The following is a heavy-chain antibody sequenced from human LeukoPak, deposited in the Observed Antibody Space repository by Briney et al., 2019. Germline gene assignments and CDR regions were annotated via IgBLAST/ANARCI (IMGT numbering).Heavy chain of an antibody. D-gene: IGHD3-22*01. J-gene: IGHJ4*02. CDR3: AGGMYYYDSSGYYPPYYFDY. Sequence: ASVKVSCKASGGTFSSYAISWVRQAPGQGLEWMGGIIPIFGTANYAQKFQGRVTITADESTSTAYMELSSLRSEDTAVYYCAGGMYYYDSSGYYPPYYFDYWGQGTLVTVSS. V-gene: IGHV1-69*13. CDR2: IIPIFGTA. CDR1: GGTFSSYA.